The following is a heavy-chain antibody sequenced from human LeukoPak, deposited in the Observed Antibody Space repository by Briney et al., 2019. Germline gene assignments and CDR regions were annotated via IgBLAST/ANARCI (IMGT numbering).Heavy chain of an antibody. CDR1: GGTFSSYA. Sequence: SVKVSCKASGGTFSSYAISWVRQAPGKGLAWMGGILPIFGTGNYAQKFQGRVTITADESTSTAYMELSSLRSEDTAVYYCARVFSPRKNVWGSYRSISNWFDPWGQGTLVTVSS. CDR3: ARVFSPRKNVWGSYRSISNWFDP. J-gene: IGHJ5*02. D-gene: IGHD3-16*02. CDR2: ILPIFGTG. V-gene: IGHV1-69*13.